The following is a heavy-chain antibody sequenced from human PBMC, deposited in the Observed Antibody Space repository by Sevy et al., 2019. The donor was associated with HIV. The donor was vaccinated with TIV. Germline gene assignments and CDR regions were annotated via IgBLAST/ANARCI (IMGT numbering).Heavy chain of an antibody. Sequence: GGSLRLSCAASGFTFSSYSMHWVRQAPGKGLEWVAVISYDGSNKYYADSVKGRFTISRDNSKNTLYLQMNSLRAEDTAVYYCAKAVAGKGPFDYWGQGTLVTVSS. D-gene: IGHD6-19*01. CDR1: GFTFSSYS. CDR2: ISYDGSNK. CDR3: AKAVAGKGPFDY. J-gene: IGHJ4*02. V-gene: IGHV3-30*18.